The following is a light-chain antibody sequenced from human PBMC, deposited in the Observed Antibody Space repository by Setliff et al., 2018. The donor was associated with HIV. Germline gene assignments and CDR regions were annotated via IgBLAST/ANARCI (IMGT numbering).Light chain of an antibody. J-gene: IGLJ1*01. CDR1: SSDVGSYNF. CDR2: DVT. CDR3: CSYTSSLTYV. Sequence: QSVLTQPASVSGSPGQSITLSCTGTSSDVGSYNFVSWYQQHPGRAPKLMIYDVTKRPSGVSDRFSGSKSDNTASLTISGLQTEDEADYYCCSYTSSLTYVFGTGTKVTVL. V-gene: IGLV2-14*03.